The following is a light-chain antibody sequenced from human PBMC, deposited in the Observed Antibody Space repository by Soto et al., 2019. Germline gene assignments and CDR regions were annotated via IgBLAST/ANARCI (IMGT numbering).Light chain of an antibody. Sequence: QAAVTQPPSASGTPGQRVTISCSGSSSNIGSNTVNWYQQLPGTAPKLLVYSDNQRPSGVPDRFSGSKSGTSASLVISGLQSEDESDYYCAAWDDSLSAYVFATGTKLTVL. V-gene: IGLV1-44*01. CDR2: SDN. CDR1: SSNIGSNT. CDR3: AAWDDSLSAYV. J-gene: IGLJ1*01.